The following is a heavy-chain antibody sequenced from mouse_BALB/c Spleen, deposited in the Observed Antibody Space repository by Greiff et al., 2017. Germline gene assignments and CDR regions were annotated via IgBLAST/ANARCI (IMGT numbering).Heavy chain of an antibody. CDR3: ARHGKRAMDY. J-gene: IGHJ4*01. CDR1: GFAFSSYD. D-gene: IGHD2-1*01. CDR2: ISSGGGST. V-gene: IGHV5-12-1*01. Sequence: DVHLVESGGGLVKPGGSLKLSCAASGFAFSSYDMSWVRQTPEKRLEWVAYISSGGGSTYYPDTVKGRFTISRDNAKNTLYLQMSSLKSEDTAMYYCARHGKRAMDYWGQGTSVTVSA.